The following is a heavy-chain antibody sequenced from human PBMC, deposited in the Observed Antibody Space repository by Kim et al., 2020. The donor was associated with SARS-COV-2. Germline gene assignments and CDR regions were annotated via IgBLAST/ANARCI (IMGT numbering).Heavy chain of an antibody. CDR1: GYTFTGYY. D-gene: IGHD3-10*01. CDR3: ARVGELLTPYYGMDV. Sequence: ASVKVSCKASGYTFTGYYMHWVRQAPGQGLEWMGWINPNSGGTNYAQKFQGWVTMTRDTSISTAYMELSRLRSDDTAVYYCARVGELLTPYYGMDVWGQGTTVTVSS. V-gene: IGHV1-2*04. CDR2: INPNSGGT. J-gene: IGHJ6*02.